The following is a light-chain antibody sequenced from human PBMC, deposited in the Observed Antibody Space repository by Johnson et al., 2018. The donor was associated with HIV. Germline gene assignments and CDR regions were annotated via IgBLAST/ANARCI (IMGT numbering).Light chain of an antibody. V-gene: IGLV1-51*01. CDR2: DNN. CDR1: SSNIGNNY. Sequence: QSVLTQPPSVSAAPGQKVTISCSGSSSNIGNNYVSWYQQFPGTAPKLLIYDNNKRPSGIPDRFSGFKSGTSATLGITGLQTGDEADYYCGTWDTSLSAFVFGTGTNVTVL. CDR3: GTWDTSLSAFV. J-gene: IGLJ1*01.